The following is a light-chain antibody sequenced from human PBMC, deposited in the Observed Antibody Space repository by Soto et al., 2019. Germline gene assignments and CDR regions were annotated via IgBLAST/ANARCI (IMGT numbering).Light chain of an antibody. J-gene: IGKJ5*01. Sequence: EIVLTQSPGTLSLSPGERATLSCRASQSVSSSYLAWYQQKPGQAPRLLIYGASSRATGIPDRFSGSGSGTDFTLTIRRLEPEDFAVYYCQQYGRSPPITFGQGTRLEIK. CDR2: GAS. CDR1: QSVSSSY. CDR3: QQYGRSPPIT. V-gene: IGKV3-20*01.